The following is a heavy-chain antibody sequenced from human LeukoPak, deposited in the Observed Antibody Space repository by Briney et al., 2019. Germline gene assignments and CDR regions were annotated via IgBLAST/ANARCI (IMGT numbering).Heavy chain of an antibody. CDR1: GGSISSGDYY. J-gene: IGHJ4*02. Sequence: SETLSLTCTVSGGSISSGDYYWSWIRQPPGKGLEWIGYIYYSGSTYYNPSLKSRVTISVDTSKNQFSLRLSSVTAADTAVYYCARSRWLQLNYWGQGTLVTVSS. CDR3: ARSRWLQLNY. V-gene: IGHV4-30-4*01. CDR2: IYYSGST. D-gene: IGHD5-24*01.